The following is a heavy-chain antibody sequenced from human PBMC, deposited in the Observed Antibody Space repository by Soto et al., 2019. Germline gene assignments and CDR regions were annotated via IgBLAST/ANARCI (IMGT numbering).Heavy chain of an antibody. CDR3: ARDPSYTSSWYNWFEP. D-gene: IGHD6-13*01. CDR1: GVFLSSDAYY. V-gene: IGHV4-31*03. J-gene: IGHJ5*02. CDR2: IYHTGST. Sequence: SENLSLTCSVSGVFLSSDAYYWSWIRQRPGKGLEWIGNIYHTGSTYYTPSLKSRAILSLDTSKNQFSLKLNSVTAADTAVYDCARDPSYTSSWYNWFEPRVQGTLDTDS.